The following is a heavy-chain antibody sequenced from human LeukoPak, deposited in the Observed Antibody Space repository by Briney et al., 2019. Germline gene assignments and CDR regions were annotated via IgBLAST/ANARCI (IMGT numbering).Heavy chain of an antibody. CDR2: IYYSGST. J-gene: IGHJ4*02. CDR3: TRSSGWRSPLAY. D-gene: IGHD6-19*01. V-gene: IGHV4-59*08. CDR1: GGSISSYY. Sequence: SETLSLTYTVSGGSISSYYWSWIRQPPGKGLEWIGYIYYSGSTNYNPSLKSRVTISVDTSKNQFSLKLSSVTAADTAVYYCTRSSGWRSPLAYWGQGTLVTVSS.